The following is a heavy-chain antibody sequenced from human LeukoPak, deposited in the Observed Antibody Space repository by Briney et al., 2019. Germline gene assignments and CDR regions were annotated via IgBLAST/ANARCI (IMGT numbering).Heavy chain of an antibody. D-gene: IGHD6-19*01. Sequence: PGGSLRLSCAASGFIFSSYSMNWVRQAPGKGLEWVSSISSSGSYRDYADSVKGRFTISRDNAKNSLYLQMSSLRAEDTAVYFCARDLEACQAVAGTFWFDPWGQGTLVTVSS. J-gene: IGHJ5*02. V-gene: IGHV3-21*01. CDR1: GFIFSSYS. CDR2: ISSSGSYR. CDR3: ARDLEACQAVAGTFWFDP.